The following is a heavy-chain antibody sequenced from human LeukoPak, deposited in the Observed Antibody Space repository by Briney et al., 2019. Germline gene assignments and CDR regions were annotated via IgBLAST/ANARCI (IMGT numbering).Heavy chain of an antibody. Sequence: GGSLRLSCAASGLTFSSHWMFWVRQAPGKGLVWVSQTDRDGKSTGYADSVKGRFTISRDNARNTLYLQMNSLRAEDTAVYYCARSIVGACFDCWGQGTLVTVSS. V-gene: IGHV3-74*01. D-gene: IGHD1-26*01. CDR1: GLTFSSHW. J-gene: IGHJ4*02. CDR3: ARSIVGACFDC. CDR2: TDRDGKST.